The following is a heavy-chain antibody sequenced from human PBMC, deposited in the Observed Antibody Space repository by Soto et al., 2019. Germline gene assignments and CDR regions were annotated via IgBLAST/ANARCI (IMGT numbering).Heavy chain of an antibody. J-gene: IGHJ4*02. CDR2: IIPIFGTA. CDR3: ARVHPYGDLTFDY. Sequence: GASVKVSCKASGGTFSSYAISWVRQAPGQGLEWMGGIIPIFGTANYAQKFQGRVTITADESTSTAYMELSSLRSEDTAVYYCARVHPYGDLTFDYWGQGNLVTVSS. CDR1: GGTFSSYA. V-gene: IGHV1-69*13. D-gene: IGHD4-17*01.